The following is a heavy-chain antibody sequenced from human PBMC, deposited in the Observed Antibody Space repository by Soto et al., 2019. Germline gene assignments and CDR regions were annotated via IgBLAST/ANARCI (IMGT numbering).Heavy chain of an antibody. CDR3: AKEGTFGVYFDY. CDR1: GFTFSSYG. V-gene: IGHV3-30*18. D-gene: IGHD2-8*01. CDR2: ISYDGSNK. J-gene: IGHJ4*02. Sequence: GGSLRLSCAASGFTFSSYGMHWVRQAPGKGLEWVAVISYDGSNKYYADSVKGRFTISRDNSKNTLYLQMNSLRAEDTAVYYCAKEGTFGVYFDYWGQGTLVTVSS.